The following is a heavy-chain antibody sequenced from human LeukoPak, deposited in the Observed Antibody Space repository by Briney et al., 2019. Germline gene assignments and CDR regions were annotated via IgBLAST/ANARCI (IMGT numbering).Heavy chain of an antibody. CDR1: GGSISSSSYY. CDR2: INHIGST. V-gene: IGHV4-39*07. Sequence: SETLSLTCTVSGGSISSSSYYWGWIRQPPGKGLEWIGEINHIGSTNYNPSLKSRLTISLDTSKKQFSLRLSSVTAADTAVYYCARDYYATSSAYYPGRFWGQGVLVTVSS. D-gene: IGHD3-22*01. CDR3: ARDYYATSSAYYPGRF. J-gene: IGHJ4*02.